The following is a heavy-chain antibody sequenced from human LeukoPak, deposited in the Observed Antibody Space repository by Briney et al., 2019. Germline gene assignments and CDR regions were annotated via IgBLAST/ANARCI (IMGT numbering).Heavy chain of an antibody. CDR1: GYTLTELS. Sequence: ASVNVSCKVSGYTLTELSMRWVRQAPGKGLEWMGGFDREVGETIYAQKFQGRVTMTEDTSTDTAYMELGSLRSEDTAVYYCASFYGSGSYSYYGMDVWGKGTTVTVSS. CDR3: ASFYGSGSYSYYGMDV. CDR2: FDREVGET. D-gene: IGHD3-10*01. J-gene: IGHJ6*04. V-gene: IGHV1-24*01.